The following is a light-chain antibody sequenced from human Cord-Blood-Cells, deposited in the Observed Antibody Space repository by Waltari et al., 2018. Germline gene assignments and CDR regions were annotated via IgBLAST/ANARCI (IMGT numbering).Light chain of an antibody. CDR1: SIGSEK. Sequence: SYVLTQPPSVSVATGKTAGLTSGGNSIGSEKVNWYQQKPGQAPVLVLNYDSDRPSGIPERFSGSNSGNTATLTISRVEAGDEADYYCQVWDSSSDHVVFGGGTKLTVL. CDR3: QVWDSSSDHVV. CDR2: YDS. V-gene: IGLV3-21*04. J-gene: IGLJ2*01.